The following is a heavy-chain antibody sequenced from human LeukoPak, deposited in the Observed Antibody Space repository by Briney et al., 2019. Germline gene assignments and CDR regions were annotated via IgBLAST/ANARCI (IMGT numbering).Heavy chain of an antibody. J-gene: IGHJ4*02. D-gene: IGHD6-19*01. V-gene: IGHV3-48*03. CDR3: ARGQWLAFDY. CDR1: GFTFSSYE. Sequence: GGSLRLSCAASGFTFSSYEMNWVRQAPGKGLEWVSYISSSGSTIYYADSVKGRFTISRDHAKNSLYLQMNSLRDEDTAVYYCARGQWLAFDYWGQGTLVTVSS. CDR2: ISSSGSTI.